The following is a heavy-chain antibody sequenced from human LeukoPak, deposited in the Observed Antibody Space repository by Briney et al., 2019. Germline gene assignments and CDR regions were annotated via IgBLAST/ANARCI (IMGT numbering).Heavy chain of an antibody. CDR3: ARGLRYYDSSGYYY. Sequence: SETLSLTCTVSGGSISSSSYYWGWIRQPPGKGLEWIGSIYYSGSTNYNPSLKSRVTISVDTSKNQFSLKLSSVTAADTAVYYCARGLRYYDSSGYYYWGQGTLVTVSS. D-gene: IGHD3-22*01. CDR2: IYYSGST. CDR1: GGSISSSSYY. V-gene: IGHV4-39*07. J-gene: IGHJ4*02.